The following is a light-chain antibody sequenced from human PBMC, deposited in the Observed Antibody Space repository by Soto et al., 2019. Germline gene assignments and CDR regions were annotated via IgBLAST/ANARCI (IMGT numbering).Light chain of an antibody. CDR2: GTS. Sequence: EIVMTQSPATLSVSAGERATLSCRASQSVSSNLAWYQHKPGQAPRLLIYGTSTRATGIPARFSGSGSGTEFTLTISSLQSEDFAFYYCQQYNSWPRTFGQGTKVDFK. J-gene: IGKJ1*01. V-gene: IGKV3-15*01. CDR1: QSVSSN. CDR3: QQYNSWPRT.